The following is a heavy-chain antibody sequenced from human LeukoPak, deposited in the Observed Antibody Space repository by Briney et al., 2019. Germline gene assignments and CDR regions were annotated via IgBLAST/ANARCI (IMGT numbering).Heavy chain of an antibody. CDR2: IYTSGST. V-gene: IGHV4-4*07. D-gene: IGHD1-26*01. CDR1: GGSISSYY. CDR3: ARGGQVSTGAYFDY. J-gene: IGHJ4*02. Sequence: PSETLSLTCTVSGGSISSYYWSWIRQPAGKGLVWIGRIYTSGSTNYNPSLKSRVTMSVDTSKNQFPLKLSSVTAADTAVYYCARGGQVSTGAYFDYWGQGTLVTVSS.